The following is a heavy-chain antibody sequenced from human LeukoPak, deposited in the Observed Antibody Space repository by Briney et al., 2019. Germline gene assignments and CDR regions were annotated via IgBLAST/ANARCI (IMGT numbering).Heavy chain of an antibody. J-gene: IGHJ4*02. CDR1: GYTFTSYN. D-gene: IGHD6-13*01. CDR3: ARDSIAAAGIGNY. CDR2: INPSGGTT. V-gene: IGHV1-46*01. Sequence: ASVKVSCKASGYTFTSYNIHWVRQAPGQGLEWMGIINPSGGTTSYAQKFQGRLTMTRDTSTSTVYMELRSLRSDDTAVYYCARDSIAAAGIGNYWGQGTLVTVSS.